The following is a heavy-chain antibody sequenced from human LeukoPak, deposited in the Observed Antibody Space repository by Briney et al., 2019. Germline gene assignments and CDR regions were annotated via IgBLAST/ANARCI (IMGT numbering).Heavy chain of an antibody. Sequence: GGSLRLSCVASGFTFSDYWMSWVRQAPGKGLEWVANIKQDGSEIYYVASVKGRFTISRDNTKNSLYLQMNSLRAEDTAVYYCARRYFDSWGQGTLVTVPS. CDR1: GFTFSDYW. CDR2: IKQDGSEI. J-gene: IGHJ4*02. V-gene: IGHV3-7*01. CDR3: ARRYFDS.